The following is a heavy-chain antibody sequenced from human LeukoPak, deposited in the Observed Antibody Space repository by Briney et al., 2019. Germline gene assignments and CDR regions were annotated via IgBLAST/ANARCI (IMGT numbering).Heavy chain of an antibody. CDR1: GFTFSSYG. V-gene: IGHV3-33*01. Sequence: GGSLRLSCAATGFTFSSYGMHWVRQAPGKGLEWVAVIWYDGSNKYYADSVKGRFTISRDNSKNTLYLQMNSLRAEDTAVYYCARAPYYYDSSGYYPTNDYYYYGMDVWGQGTTVTVSS. D-gene: IGHD3-22*01. CDR3: ARAPYYYDSSGYYPTNDYYYYGMDV. CDR2: IWYDGSNK. J-gene: IGHJ6*02.